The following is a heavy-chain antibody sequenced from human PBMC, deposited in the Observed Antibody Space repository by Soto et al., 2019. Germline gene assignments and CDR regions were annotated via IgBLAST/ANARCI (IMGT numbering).Heavy chain of an antibody. CDR1: GYTFTSYA. V-gene: IGHV1-3*01. D-gene: IGHD6-19*01. J-gene: IGHJ4*02. Sequence: ASVKVSCKASGYTFTSYAIHWVRLAPGQRLEWMGWINAGNGNTKYPQKFQGRVTITRDTSASTAYMELSSLRSEDTAVYYCARRGSSGWPYYFEYWGQGTLVTVSS. CDR3: ARRGSSGWPYYFEY. CDR2: INAGNGNT.